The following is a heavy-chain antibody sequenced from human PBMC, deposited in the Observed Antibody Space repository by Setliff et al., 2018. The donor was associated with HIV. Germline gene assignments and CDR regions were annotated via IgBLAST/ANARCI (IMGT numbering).Heavy chain of an antibody. V-gene: IGHV3-72*01. J-gene: IGHJ6*02. CDR2: TRNKANSYTT. CDR3: TTDGIVVVPAAMPGDYYYGMDV. Sequence: GGSLRLSCTASGFTFSDYHMDWVRQAPGKGLEWVGRTRNKANSYTTEYAASVKGRFTISRDDSKNTLYLQMNSLKTEDTAVYYCTTDGIVVVPAAMPGDYYYGMDVWGQGTTVTVSS. CDR1: GFTFSDYH. D-gene: IGHD2-2*01.